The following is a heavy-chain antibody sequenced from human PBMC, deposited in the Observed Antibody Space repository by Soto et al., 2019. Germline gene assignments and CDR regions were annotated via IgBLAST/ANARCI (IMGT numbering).Heavy chain of an antibody. V-gene: IGHV3-23*01. CDR1: GFTFSSYA. D-gene: IGHD6-6*01. CDR2: ISGSGGST. CDR3: AKDPLIAARPYGDP. Sequence: EVQLLESGGGLVQPGGSLRLSCAASGFTFSSYAMSWVRQAPGKGLEWVSAISGSGGSTYYADSVKGRFTISRDNSKNTLYLQMTSLRAEDTAVYYCAKDPLIAARPYGDPWGQVTLVTVSA. J-gene: IGHJ5*02.